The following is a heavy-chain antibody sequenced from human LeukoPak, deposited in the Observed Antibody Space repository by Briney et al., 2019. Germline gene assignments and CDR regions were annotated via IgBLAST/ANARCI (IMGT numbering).Heavy chain of an antibody. CDR3: ARRVGGTTFFDH. J-gene: IGHJ4*02. CDR1: GGSISSFY. V-gene: IGHV4-59*13. CDR2: IYYSGST. D-gene: IGHD1-26*01. Sequence: PSETLSLTCSVSGGSISSFYWSWIRQPPGKGQEWIGYIYYSGSTNYNPSLQSRVTISVDTSKNQFSLKLSSVTAADSAVYYCARRVGGTTFFDHWGQGTLVTVSS.